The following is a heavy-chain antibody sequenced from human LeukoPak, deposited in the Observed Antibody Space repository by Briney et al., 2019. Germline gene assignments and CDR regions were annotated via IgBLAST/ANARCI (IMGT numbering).Heavy chain of an antibody. CDR3: ARYSSGWYNAFDI. CDR1: GGSISSYY. V-gene: IGHV4-59*01. CDR2: TYYSGST. D-gene: IGHD6-19*01. J-gene: IGHJ3*02. Sequence: SETLSLTCTVSGGSISSYYWNWIRQPPGTGLEWIGYTYYSGSTNYNPSLKSRVSISIDTSKNQFSLKLSSVTAADSAVYYCARYSSGWYNAFDIWGQGTMVTVSS.